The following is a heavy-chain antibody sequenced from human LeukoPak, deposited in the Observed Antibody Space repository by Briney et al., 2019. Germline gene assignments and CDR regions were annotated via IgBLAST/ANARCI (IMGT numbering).Heavy chain of an antibody. J-gene: IGHJ4*02. CDR1: GDSISSSSSY. D-gene: IGHD3-3*01. V-gene: IGHV4-39*01. Sequence: SETLSLTCTVSGDSISSSSSYWDWIRQPPGKGLEWIGSIYYSGSTYYNPSLKSRVTISVDTSKNQFSLKLSSVTAADTAVYYCAGHLPTGPVTIWGQGTLVTVSS. CDR3: AGHLPTGPVTI. CDR2: IYYSGST.